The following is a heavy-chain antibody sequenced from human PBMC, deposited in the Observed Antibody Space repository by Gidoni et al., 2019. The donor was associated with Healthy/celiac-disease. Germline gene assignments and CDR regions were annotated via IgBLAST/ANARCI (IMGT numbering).Heavy chain of an antibody. CDR2: ISSSGSTI. CDR3: ARGGYYDFWSGYYPIGSLDI. V-gene: IGHV3-48*03. J-gene: IGHJ3*02. Sequence: EVQLVESGGGLVQPGGSLRLSCAASGFTFSSYEMNWVRQAPGKGLEWFSYISSSGSTIYYADSLKGRFTISRDNAKNSLYLQMNSLRAEDTAVYYCARGGYYDFWSGYYPIGSLDIWGQGTMVTVSS. D-gene: IGHD3-3*01. CDR1: GFTFSSYE.